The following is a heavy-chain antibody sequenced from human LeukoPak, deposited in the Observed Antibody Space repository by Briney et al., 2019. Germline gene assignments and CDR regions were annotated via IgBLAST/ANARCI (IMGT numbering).Heavy chain of an antibody. CDR3: ARSQVLDY. V-gene: IGHV1-2*02. Sequence: ASVKVSCKSSGYTFTAYYIHWVRQAPGPGLEWMGWINPNTGDTKYAQNFQGRVTMTRDTSIITAYMELSGLRSDDTAVYYCARSQVLDYWGQGALVTVS. CDR1: GYTFTAYY. J-gene: IGHJ4*02. CDR2: INPNTGDT.